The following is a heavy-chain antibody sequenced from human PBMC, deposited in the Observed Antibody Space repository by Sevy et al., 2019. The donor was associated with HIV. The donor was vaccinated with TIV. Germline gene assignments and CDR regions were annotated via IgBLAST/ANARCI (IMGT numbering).Heavy chain of an antibody. CDR1: GASISSGSYY. CDR3: ARAPMAVAGTLTTEYFQH. CDR2: IYRNGST. V-gene: IGHV4-61*02. Sequence: SETLSLTCTVSGASISSGSYYWSWVRQPAGKRPEWIGRIYRNGSTKYNSSLSSRVTMSVDTSKNQFSLNLSSVTAADTAVYYCARAPMAVAGTLTTEYFQHWGQGTLVTVSS. J-gene: IGHJ1*01. D-gene: IGHD6-19*01.